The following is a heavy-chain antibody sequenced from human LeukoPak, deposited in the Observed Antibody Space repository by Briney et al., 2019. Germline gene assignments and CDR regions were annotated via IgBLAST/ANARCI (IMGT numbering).Heavy chain of an antibody. CDR3: ARIYYSSSYDYWYFDL. V-gene: IGHV4-34*01. CDR1: GGSFSGYY. D-gene: IGHD6-13*01. J-gene: IGHJ2*01. Sequence: SETLSLTCAVYGGSFSGYYWSWIRQPPGKGLEWIGEINHSGSTNYNPSLKSRVTISVDTSKNQFSLKLSSVTTADTAVYYCARIYYSSSYDYWYFDLWGRGTLVTVSS. CDR2: INHSGST.